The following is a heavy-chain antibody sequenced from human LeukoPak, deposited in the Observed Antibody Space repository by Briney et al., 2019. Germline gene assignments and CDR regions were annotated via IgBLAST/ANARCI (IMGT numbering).Heavy chain of an antibody. CDR2: IWYDGSNK. CDR1: GFTFSSYG. Sequence: GGSLRLSCAASGFTFSSYGMHWVRQAPGKGLEWVAVIWYDGSNKYYADSVKGRFTISRDNSKNTLYLQMNSLRAEDTAVYYCARGAYCSGGSCYVGDAFDIWGQGTMVTVSS. D-gene: IGHD2-15*01. J-gene: IGHJ3*02. CDR3: ARGAYCSGGSCYVGDAFDI. V-gene: IGHV3-33*01.